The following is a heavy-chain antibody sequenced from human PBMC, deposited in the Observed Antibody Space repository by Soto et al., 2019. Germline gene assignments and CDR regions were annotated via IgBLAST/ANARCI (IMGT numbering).Heavy chain of an antibody. CDR3: ALRRGYCSGGSCYSIWFDP. J-gene: IGHJ5*02. Sequence: QITLKESGPTLVKPTQTLTLTCTLSGFSLSTSGVGVGWIRQPPGKALEWLTLIYWDDDKRYSPSLKSRLTINKDTSKNQVVITMTNMDPVDTATYYCALRRGYCSGGSCYSIWFDPWGQGTLVTVSS. CDR2: IYWDDDK. V-gene: IGHV2-5*02. CDR1: GFSLSTSGVG. D-gene: IGHD2-15*01.